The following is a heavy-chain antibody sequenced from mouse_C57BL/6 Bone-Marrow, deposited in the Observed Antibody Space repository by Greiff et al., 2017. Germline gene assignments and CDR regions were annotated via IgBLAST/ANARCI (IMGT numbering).Heavy chain of an antibody. Sequence: VQLQESGAELVRPGASVKLSCTASGFNINDDYMHWVKQRPEQGLEWIGRIDPENGDTEYASKFQGKATITADTSSNTAYLQLSSLTSEDTAVYYCTHYYYGSYYYAYWDQGTALTVSS. CDR2: IDPENGDT. D-gene: IGHD1-1*01. V-gene: IGHV14-4*01. J-gene: IGHJ2*01. CDR1: GFNINDDY. CDR3: THYYYGSYYYAY.